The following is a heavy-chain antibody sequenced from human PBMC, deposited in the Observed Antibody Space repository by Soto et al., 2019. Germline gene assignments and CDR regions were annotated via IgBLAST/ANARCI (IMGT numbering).Heavy chain of an antibody. CDR1: GGSINSGDSY. D-gene: IGHD2-15*01. CDR3: SRDAPGVAPY. CDR2: INYRGST. V-gene: IGHV4-31*03. Sequence: QVQLQESGPGLVRPSQTLSLTCTVSGGSINSGDSYWNWIRQHPEKGLEWIGYINYRGSTFYTPSLKSRIIISVDTSKNQFSLCLSSVTAADTAVYYCSRDAPGVAPYWGQGTLVTVSS. J-gene: IGHJ4*02.